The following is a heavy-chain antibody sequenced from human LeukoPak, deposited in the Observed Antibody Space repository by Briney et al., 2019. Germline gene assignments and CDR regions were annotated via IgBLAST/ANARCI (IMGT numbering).Heavy chain of an antibody. J-gene: IGHJ4*02. CDR1: GFTFSDSA. V-gene: IGHV3-73*01. D-gene: IGHD3-3*01. CDR3: TGYDF. CDR2: IRSKGNNYAT. Sequence: GGSLRLSCATFGFTFSDSAMHWVRQASGKGLEWIGRIRSKGNNYATAYAASVKGRFTISRDDSKNTAYLQMNNLKTEDTAVYYCTGYDFWGQGTLVTVSS.